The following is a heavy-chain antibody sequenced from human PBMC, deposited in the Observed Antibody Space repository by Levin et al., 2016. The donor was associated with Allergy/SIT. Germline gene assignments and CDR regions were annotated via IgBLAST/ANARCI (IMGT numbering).Heavy chain of an antibody. CDR3: ARDPLRYFDPSRLDYYYYGMDV. Sequence: WIRQPPGKGLEWIGSIYYSGSTYYNPSLKSRVTISVDTSKNQFSLKLSSVTAADTAVYYCARDPLRYFDPSRLDYYYYGMDVWGQGTTVTVSS. J-gene: IGHJ6*02. D-gene: IGHD3-9*01. V-gene: IGHV4-39*02. CDR2: IYYSGST.